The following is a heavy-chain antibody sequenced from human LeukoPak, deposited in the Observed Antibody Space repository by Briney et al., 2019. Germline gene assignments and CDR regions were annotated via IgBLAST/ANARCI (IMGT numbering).Heavy chain of an antibody. CDR3: ARGWATYYDFWSGYFDY. V-gene: IGHV3-23*01. D-gene: IGHD3-3*01. CDR1: GFTFSKYD. J-gene: IGHJ4*02. Sequence: GGSLRLSCAASGFTFSKYDMSWVRQGPGKGPEWVSGINNSGGRTYYADSVKGRFTISRDNSKNTLYLQMNSLRAEDTAVYYCARGWATYYDFWSGYFDYWGQGIPVTVSS. CDR2: INNSGGRT.